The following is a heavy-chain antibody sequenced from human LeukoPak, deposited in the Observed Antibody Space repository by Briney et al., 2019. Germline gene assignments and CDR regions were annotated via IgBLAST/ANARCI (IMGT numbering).Heavy chain of an antibody. CDR1: GGTFSSYA. CDR2: IIPILGIA. V-gene: IGHV1-69*04. CDR3: GRVAHYYGSGIDWFDP. D-gene: IGHD3-10*01. J-gene: IGHJ5*02. Sequence: ASVKVSCKASGGTFSSYAISWVRQAPGQGLEWMGRIIPILGIANYAQKFQGRVTITADKSTSTAYMELSSLRSEDTAVYYCGRVAHYYGSGIDWFDPWGQGTLVTVSS.